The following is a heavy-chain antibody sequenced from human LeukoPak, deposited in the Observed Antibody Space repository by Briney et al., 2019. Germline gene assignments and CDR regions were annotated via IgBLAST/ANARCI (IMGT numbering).Heavy chain of an antibody. CDR2: ISSSGGAI. Sequence: GGSLRLSCAASGFTFSSYSMNWVRQAPGKGLEWVSYISSSGGAIYYADSVKGRFTISRDNAKNSLYLQMNSLRVEDTAVYYCARARGLVIDYWGQGTLVTVSS. CDR1: GFTFSSYS. CDR3: ARARGLVIDY. J-gene: IGHJ4*02. V-gene: IGHV3-48*01. D-gene: IGHD3/OR15-3a*01.